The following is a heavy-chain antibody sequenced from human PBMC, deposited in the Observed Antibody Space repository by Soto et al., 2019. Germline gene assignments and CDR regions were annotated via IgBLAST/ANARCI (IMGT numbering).Heavy chain of an antibody. CDR1: GGSMTSSSYY. CDR2: IYYSGTT. D-gene: IGHD3-10*01. J-gene: IGHJ3*02. CDR3: AKLSMVRGANVAFDI. Sequence: QLQLQESGPGLVKPSETLSLTCTVSGGSMTSSSYYWGWIRQPPGKGLEWIGTIYYSGTTNYNPSLKSRVTISVDTSKNQFSLKLTSVTAADTAVYYCAKLSMVRGANVAFDIWGQGTMVTVSS. V-gene: IGHV4-39*01.